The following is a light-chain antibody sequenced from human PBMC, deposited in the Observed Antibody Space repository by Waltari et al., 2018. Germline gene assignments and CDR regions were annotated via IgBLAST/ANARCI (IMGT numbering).Light chain of an antibody. J-gene: IGLJ3*02. CDR2: EGN. CDR1: NSEFGSYNL. CDR3: SSYAGSSSPRV. V-gene: IGLV2-23*01. Sequence: QSALIQPASVSGSPGQSITMSCTATNSEFGSYNLVSWYQQHPGKAPKLMIYEGNKLPSGVSYRFSGSKSGNTASLTISGLQADDEADYYCSSYAGSSSPRVFGGGTKLTVL.